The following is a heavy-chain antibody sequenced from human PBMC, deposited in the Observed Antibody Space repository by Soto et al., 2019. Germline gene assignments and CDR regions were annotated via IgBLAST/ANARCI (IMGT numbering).Heavy chain of an antibody. CDR2: ISSNGGST. Sequence: GGSLRVSCSASGFTVSSYAMHWVRQSPGKGLEYVSAISSNGGSTYYADSVKGRFTISRDNSKNTLYLQMSSLRAEDTAVYYCVKDPRTGTTPPYFDYWGQGTLVTVSS. CDR3: VKDPRTGTTPPYFDY. J-gene: IGHJ4*02. CDR1: GFTVSSYA. D-gene: IGHD1-7*01. V-gene: IGHV3-64D*06.